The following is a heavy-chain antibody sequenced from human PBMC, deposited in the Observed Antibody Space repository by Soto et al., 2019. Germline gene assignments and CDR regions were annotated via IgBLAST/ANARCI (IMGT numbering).Heavy chain of an antibody. CDR1: GGTFSSYA. CDR3: ARDFDDYVWGSYPSGYYYYGMDV. J-gene: IGHJ6*02. V-gene: IGHV1-69*01. CDR2: IIPIYGTA. Sequence: QVQLVQSGAEVKKPGSSVKVSCKASGGTFSSYAISWVRQAPGQGLEWMGGIIPIYGTANYAQKFQGRVTITADESTRTAYMELSSLRSEDTAVYYCARDFDDYVWGSYPSGYYYYGMDVWGQGTTVTVSS. D-gene: IGHD3-16*01.